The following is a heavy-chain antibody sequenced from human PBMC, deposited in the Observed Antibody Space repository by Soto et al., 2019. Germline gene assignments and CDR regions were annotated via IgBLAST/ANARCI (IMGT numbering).Heavy chain of an antibody. Sequence: EVQLVESGGGLVQPGGSLRLSCAGSGFTFSRYWMTWVRQAPGKGLEWVAHIRHDGSEKYYAYSVKGRFTISRDNVENGLYLQVNSLSAEDTAMYHCPIDLWSLGYDLLDSWGQATLITVSS. D-gene: IGHD5-12*01. CDR3: PIDLWSLGYDLLDS. J-gene: IGHJ4*02. CDR1: GFTFSRYW. V-gene: IGHV3-7*01. CDR2: IRHDGSEK.